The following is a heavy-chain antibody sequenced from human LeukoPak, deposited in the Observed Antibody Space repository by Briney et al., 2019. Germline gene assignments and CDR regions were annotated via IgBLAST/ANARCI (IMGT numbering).Heavy chain of an antibody. V-gene: IGHV4-30-4*01. D-gene: IGHD4-17*01. J-gene: IGHJ3*02. CDR3: ARVEYGEYAFDI. CDR1: GGSISSGDYY. Sequence: PSQTLSLTCTVSGGSISSGDYYWSWIRQPPGKGLEWIGYIYYSGSTYYSPSLKSRVTISVDTSKNQFSLKLSSVTAADTAVYYCARVEYGEYAFDIWGQGTMVTVSS. CDR2: IYYSGST.